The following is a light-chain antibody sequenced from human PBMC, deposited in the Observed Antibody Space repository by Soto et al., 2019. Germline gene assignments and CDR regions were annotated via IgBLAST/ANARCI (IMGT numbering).Light chain of an antibody. Sequence: QSALTQPPSPSGSPGQSVTISCTGTSSDVGGYNDVSWYQQHPGKAPKLMIYEVSKRPSGVPDRFSGSKSGNTASLTVSGLQAEDEADYYCSSFAGRTPYVFGTGTKVTVL. J-gene: IGLJ1*01. CDR3: SSFAGRTPYV. V-gene: IGLV2-8*01. CDR1: SSDVGGYND. CDR2: EVS.